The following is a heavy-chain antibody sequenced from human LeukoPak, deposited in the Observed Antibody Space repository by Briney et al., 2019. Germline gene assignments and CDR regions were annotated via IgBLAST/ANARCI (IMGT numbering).Heavy chain of an antibody. CDR3: ARSDDYGGSRFDY. D-gene: IGHD4-23*01. CDR1: GFTFSNYG. V-gene: IGHV4-59*10. CDR2: MYTSGST. Sequence: GSLRLSCAASGFTFSNYGMSWVRQAPGKGLEWIGRMYTSGSTNYNPSLKSRVTISVDTSKNQFSLKLSSVTAADTAVYYCARSDDYGGSRFDYWGQGTLVTVSS. J-gene: IGHJ4*02.